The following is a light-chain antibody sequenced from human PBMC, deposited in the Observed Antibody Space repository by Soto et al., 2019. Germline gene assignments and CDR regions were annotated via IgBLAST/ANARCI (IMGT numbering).Light chain of an antibody. CDR2: GAS. V-gene: IGKV3-15*01. J-gene: IGKJ1*01. CDR1: QSVSSN. CDR3: QQYNNWPQT. Sequence: EIVMTQSPATLSVSPGERDTLSCRASQSVSSNLAWYQQKPGQAPRLLIYGASTRATGIPARFSGSGSGTEVTLTISSLQSEDFAVYYCQQYNNWPQTFGHGTKVEIK.